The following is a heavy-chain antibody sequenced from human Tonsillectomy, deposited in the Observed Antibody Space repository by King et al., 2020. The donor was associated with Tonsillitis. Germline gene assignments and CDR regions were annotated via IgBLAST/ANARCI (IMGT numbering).Heavy chain of an antibody. CDR1: GDSISTYY. D-gene: IGHD1-26*01. Sequence: VQLQESGPGLVKPSETLSLTCTVSGDSISTYYWSWIRQPPGKGLEWIGYIHFIGSTNYNPSLESRVTISVDTSKKQISLKLRSVTAADTAVYYCARGSRQGCGSGLTFDSWGQGTLVTVSS. CDR3: ARGSRQGCGSGLTFDS. CDR2: IHFIGST. J-gene: IGHJ4*02. V-gene: IGHV4-59*01.